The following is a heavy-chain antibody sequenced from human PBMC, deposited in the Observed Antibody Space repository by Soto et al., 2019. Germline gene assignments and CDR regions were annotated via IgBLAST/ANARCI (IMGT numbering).Heavy chain of an antibody. CDR3: ARDREYCSGGVCYPNDAFDI. V-gene: IGHV3-30*04. CDR2: ILYDSSLK. D-gene: IGHD2-15*01. CDR1: GFTFSNYA. J-gene: IGHJ3*02. Sequence: GGSLRLSCIGSGFTFSNYALHWVRQAPGKGLEWVAVILYDSSLKYYADSVRGRFTISKDISKNTLYLQMNSLRPEDTAVYYCARDREYCSGGVCYPNDAFDIWGLGTMVTVSS.